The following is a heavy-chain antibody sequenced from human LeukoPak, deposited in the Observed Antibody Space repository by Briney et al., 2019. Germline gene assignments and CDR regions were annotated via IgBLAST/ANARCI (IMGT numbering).Heavy chain of an antibody. CDR1: GFTFSAYS. D-gene: IGHD4-11*01. CDR3: ARDQAYSFDY. Sequence: GGSLRLSCAASGFTFSAYSMNWVRQAPEKGLEWVSYIGSSSSPIYYADSVKGRFTISRDNAKNSLYLQMDSLRAEDTAAYYCARDQAYSFDYWGQGTVVTVSS. J-gene: IGHJ4*02. CDR2: IGSSSSPI. V-gene: IGHV3-48*01.